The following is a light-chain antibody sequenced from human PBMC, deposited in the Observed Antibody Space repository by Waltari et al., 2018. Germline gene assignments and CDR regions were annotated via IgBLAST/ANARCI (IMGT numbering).Light chain of an antibody. V-gene: IGLV3-19*01. J-gene: IGLJ2*01. CDR1: ILSTYY. Sequence: SSDLTQDPAVSVALGQTVRITCQGYILSTYYGNWCRQKPGQPPELVIYGKNNRPSGIPDRFSASSSGNTASLIITGAQAEDEADYYCSSRELSGHVVFGGGTRLTVL. CDR3: SSRELSGHVV. CDR2: GKN.